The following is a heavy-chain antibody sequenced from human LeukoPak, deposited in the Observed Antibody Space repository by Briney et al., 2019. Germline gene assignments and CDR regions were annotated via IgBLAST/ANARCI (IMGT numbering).Heavy chain of an antibody. CDR2: IYYSGST. Sequence: SETLSLTCTVSGGSISSYYWSWIRQPPGKGLEWIGYIYYSGSTNYNPSLKSRVTISVDTSKNQFSLKLSSVTAADTAVYYCARADGHDYYRYWGQGTLVTVSS. J-gene: IGHJ4*02. V-gene: IGHV4-59*01. D-gene: IGHD2-21*02. CDR1: GGSISSYY. CDR3: ARADGHDYYRY.